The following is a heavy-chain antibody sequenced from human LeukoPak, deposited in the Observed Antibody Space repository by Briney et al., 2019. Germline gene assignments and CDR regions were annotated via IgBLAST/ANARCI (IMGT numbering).Heavy chain of an antibody. J-gene: IGHJ5*02. CDR2: INPNSGGT. CDR1: GYTFTGYY. V-gene: IGHV1-2*02. CDR3: ARDAHGGDNWFDP. Sequence: ASVKVSCKASGYTFTGYYMHWVRQAPGQGLEWMGWINPNSGGTNYAQKFQGRVTVTRDTSISTAYMELSRLRSDDTAVYYCARDAHGGDNWFDPWGQGTLVTVSS. D-gene: IGHD4-23*01.